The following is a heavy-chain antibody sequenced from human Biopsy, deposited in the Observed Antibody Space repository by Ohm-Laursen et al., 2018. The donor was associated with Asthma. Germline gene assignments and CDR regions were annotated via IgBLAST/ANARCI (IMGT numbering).Heavy chain of an antibody. CDR2: IYYSGST. J-gene: IGHJ6*02. Sequence: SETLSLTCAVYGGSFSGYYWSWIRQHPGKGLEWIGYIYYSGSTYYNPSLKSRVTISVDTSKNQFSLKLSSVTAADTAVYYCARVPHYDILTGFTLRYYYGMDVWGQGTTVTVSS. CDR3: ARVPHYDILTGFTLRYYYGMDV. CDR1: GGSFSGYY. D-gene: IGHD3-9*01. V-gene: IGHV4-31*11.